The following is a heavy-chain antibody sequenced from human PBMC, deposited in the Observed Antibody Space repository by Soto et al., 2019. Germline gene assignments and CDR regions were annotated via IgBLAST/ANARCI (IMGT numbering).Heavy chain of an antibody. Sequence: ASVKVSCKASGYTFTNYGVHWVRQAPGQSLEWMGWINAGDGNTKYSRNFQGRVTIARATSASTAYMELSSLRSEDTAVYYCVRDGAVAGNINFDFWGQGTLVTVSS. D-gene: IGHD6-19*01. CDR2: INAGDGNT. V-gene: IGHV1-3*01. J-gene: IGHJ4*02. CDR3: VRDGAVAGNINFDF. CDR1: GYTFTNYG.